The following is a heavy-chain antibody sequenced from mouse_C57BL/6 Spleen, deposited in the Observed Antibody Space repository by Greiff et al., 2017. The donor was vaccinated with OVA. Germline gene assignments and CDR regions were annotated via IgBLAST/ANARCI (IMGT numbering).Heavy chain of an antibody. D-gene: IGHD3-1*01. CDR2: ISSGGSYT. CDR3: ARGTARALYAMDY. J-gene: IGHJ4*01. CDR1: GFTFSSYG. V-gene: IGHV5-6*01. Sequence: EVQVVESGGDLVKPGGSLKLSCAASGFTFSSYGMSWVRQTPDKRLEWVATISSGGSYTYYPDSVKGRFTISRDNAKNTLYLQMSSLKSEDTAMYYCARGTARALYAMDYWGQGTSVTVSS.